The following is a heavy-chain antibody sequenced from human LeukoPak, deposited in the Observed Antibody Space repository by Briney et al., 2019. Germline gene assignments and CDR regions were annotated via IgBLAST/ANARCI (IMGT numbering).Heavy chain of an antibody. CDR2: IKQDGSEK. V-gene: IGHV3-7*04. D-gene: IGHD6-13*01. Sequence: GGSLRLSCAASGFTFSRYWMSWVRQAPGKGLEWVANIKQDGSEKDYVDSVKGRFTISRDTAKNSLYLQMNSLRADDTAVYYRARASSSPLSTWGRGYGLDVWGQGTTVTVSS. J-gene: IGHJ6*02. CDR3: ARASSSPLSTWGRGYGLDV. CDR1: GFTFSRYW.